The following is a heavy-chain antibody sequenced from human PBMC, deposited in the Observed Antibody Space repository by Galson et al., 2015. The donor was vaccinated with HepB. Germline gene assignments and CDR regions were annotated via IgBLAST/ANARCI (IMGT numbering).Heavy chain of an antibody. CDR3: ATAYCSGGSCYSEGGDY. V-gene: IGHV3-30*03. CDR2: ISYDGGNK. CDR1: GFTFSSYG. Sequence: SLRLSCAASGFTFSSYGMHWVRQAPGKGLEWVAVISYDGGNKYYADSVKGRFTISRDNSKNTLYLQMNSLRAEDTAVYYCATAYCSGGSCYSEGGDYWGQGTLVTVSS. J-gene: IGHJ4*02. D-gene: IGHD2-15*01.